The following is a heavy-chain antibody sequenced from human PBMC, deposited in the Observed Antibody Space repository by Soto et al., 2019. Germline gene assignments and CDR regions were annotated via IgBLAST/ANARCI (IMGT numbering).Heavy chain of an antibody. Sequence: CLRLSCAACGFSLRSYGMHWVRQAPGKGLEWVAVIWSDENNKYYACSVKGRFTISRDNPKSTLYQQMNSLRADDTAVYYCARGRSYLNQLEYWGHRTRGAVAS. V-gene: IGHV3-33*01. CDR1: GFSLRSYG. CDR3: ARGRSYLNQLEY. D-gene: IGHD1-26*01. J-gene: IGHJ4*03. CDR2: IWSDENNK.